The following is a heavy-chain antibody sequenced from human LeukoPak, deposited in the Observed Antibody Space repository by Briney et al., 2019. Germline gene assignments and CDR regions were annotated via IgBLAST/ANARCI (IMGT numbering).Heavy chain of an antibody. D-gene: IGHD2-21*01. J-gene: IGHJ4*02. V-gene: IGHV4-61*02. Sequence: SQTLSLTCTVAGASVTNRSYYRGWIRQPAGKGLEWIGCVQKRGSTSYSPSLKSRVTRPIATSKKQFPLRPSSVPAADTAVYYCASGPRISVVVMDYGGLSTLVTLSS. CDR1: GASVTNRSYY. CDR3: ASGPRISVVVMDY. CDR2: VQKRGST.